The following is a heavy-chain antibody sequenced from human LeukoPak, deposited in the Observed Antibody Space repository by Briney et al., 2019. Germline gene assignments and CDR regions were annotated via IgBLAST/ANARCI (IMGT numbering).Heavy chain of an antibody. Sequence: SQTLSLTCTVSGGSISSGGYYWSWIRQHPGKGLEWIGYISAPMYTNYNPSLTSRVTMSVDTSKNQFSLTLSSVAAADTAVYYCARHARIDSGYANSNIDYWGQGALVTVSS. D-gene: IGHD5-12*01. J-gene: IGHJ4*02. V-gene: IGHV4-61*09. CDR2: ISAPMYT. CDR3: ARHARIDSGYANSNIDY. CDR1: GGSISSGGYY.